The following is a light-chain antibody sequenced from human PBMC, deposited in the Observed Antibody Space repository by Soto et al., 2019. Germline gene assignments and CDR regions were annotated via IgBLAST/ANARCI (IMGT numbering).Light chain of an antibody. V-gene: IGKV1-39*01. CDR3: QQSYSTPRT. CDR1: QSISSY. J-gene: IGKJ1*01. Sequence: DIQMTQSPSSLSASVGDRVTITCRASQSISSYLNWYQQKPGKAPKLLIYAASSLKSGVPSRFSGSGSGTDFTFTISSLQPEDFATYYCQQSYSTPRTFGQGTKVDIK. CDR2: AAS.